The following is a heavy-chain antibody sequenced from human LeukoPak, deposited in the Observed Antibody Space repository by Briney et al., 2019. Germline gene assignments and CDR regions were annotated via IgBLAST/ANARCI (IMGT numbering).Heavy chain of an antibody. CDR3: AKVSWQRSHADDC. J-gene: IGHJ4*02. V-gene: IGHV3-9*01. CDR1: GFTFDDYA. D-gene: IGHD1-26*01. CDR2: ISWNSGSI. Sequence: AGGSLRLSCAASGFTFDDYAMHWVRQAPGKGLEWVSGISWNSGSIGYADSVKGRFTISRDNAKNSLYLQMNNLRVEDTAVYYCAKVSWQRSHADDCWGQGTLVTVSS.